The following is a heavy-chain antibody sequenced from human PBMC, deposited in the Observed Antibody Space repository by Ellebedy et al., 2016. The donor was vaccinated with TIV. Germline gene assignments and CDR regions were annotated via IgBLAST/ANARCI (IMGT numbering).Heavy chain of an antibody. CDR1: GFTFSYYW. CDR2: VNGGGVST. CDR3: TRTLTSYYFDY. V-gene: IGHV3-74*01. D-gene: IGHD2-21*02. J-gene: IGHJ4*02. Sequence: GESLKISCEASGFTFSYYWMRWVRQAPGKGLVWVSRVNGGGVSTSYSDSVKGRFTISRDNAKKTLYLQMNSLRAEDTAVYYCTRTLTSYYFDYWGQGALVTVSS.